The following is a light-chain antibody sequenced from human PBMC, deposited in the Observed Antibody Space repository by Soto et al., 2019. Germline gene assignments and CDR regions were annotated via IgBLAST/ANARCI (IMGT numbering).Light chain of an antibody. CDR1: QSFSSD. CDR3: KQYNNWPPWT. CDR2: DSS. V-gene: IGKV3-15*01. J-gene: IGKJ1*01. Sequence: EIVLTQSAATLFLSPGERATLXCRASQSFSSDFAWYQQNAGKAPRLLIYDSSTRATGIQARLIGSGSGKEFTLTISSLHSEDFAVYYCKQYNNWPPWTFGQGTKVDIK.